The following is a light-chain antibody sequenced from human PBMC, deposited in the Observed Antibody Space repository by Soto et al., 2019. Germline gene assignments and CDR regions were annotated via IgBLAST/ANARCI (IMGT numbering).Light chain of an antibody. J-gene: IGKJ3*01. CDR2: ATS. CDR1: QGVSSW. Sequence: DIQMTQSPSSVSASVGDSVTITCRASQGVSSWLAWYQQKPGKAPNLLIYATSNLQSGVPSRFSGSGSGTDFTLTISSLHPEDFATYYCQQTHTFPLTFGPGTKVDI. CDR3: QQTHTFPLT. V-gene: IGKV1-12*01.